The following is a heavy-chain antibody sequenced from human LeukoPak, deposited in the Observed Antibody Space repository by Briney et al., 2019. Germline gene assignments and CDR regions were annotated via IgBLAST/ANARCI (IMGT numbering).Heavy chain of an antibody. Sequence: ASVKVSCKVSGYTLTELSMHWVRQAPGKGLEWKGGFDPEDGETIYAQKFQGRVTMTEDTSTDTAYMELSSLRSEDTAVYYCATDSPKDGSGSYYRYWGQGTLVTVSS. V-gene: IGHV1-24*01. D-gene: IGHD3-10*01. J-gene: IGHJ4*02. CDR1: GYTLTELS. CDR2: FDPEDGET. CDR3: ATDSPKDGSGSYYRY.